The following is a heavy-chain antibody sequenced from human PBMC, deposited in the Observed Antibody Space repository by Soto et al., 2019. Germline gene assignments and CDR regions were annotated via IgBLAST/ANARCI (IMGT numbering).Heavy chain of an antibody. V-gene: IGHV3-33*01. CDR1: AFIFSDYG. J-gene: IGHJ4*02. Sequence: GGSLRLSCAASAFIFSDYGMHWVRQAPGKGLEWVAVIYYDGSNKYYADSVKGRFTISRDNSRNTLYLQMNNLRVEDTAVYFCARDRAMGTTSVYYWGQGTLVTVSS. CDR2: IYYDGSNK. CDR3: ARDRAMGTTSVYY. D-gene: IGHD1-1*01.